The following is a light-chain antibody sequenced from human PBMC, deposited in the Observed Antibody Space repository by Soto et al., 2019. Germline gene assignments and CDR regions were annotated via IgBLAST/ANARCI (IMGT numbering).Light chain of an antibody. CDR1: QDISNY. J-gene: IGKJ1*01. CDR3: QHYKMYSPWT. Sequence: DIQMTQSPSSLSASVGDRVTITCQASQDISNYLNWYQQKPGKPTKLLIYDASNLETGVPSRFSGSGSGTDFTFTISSLQAEDIATYYCQHYKMYSPWTFGQGTKVEIK. CDR2: DAS. V-gene: IGKV1-33*01.